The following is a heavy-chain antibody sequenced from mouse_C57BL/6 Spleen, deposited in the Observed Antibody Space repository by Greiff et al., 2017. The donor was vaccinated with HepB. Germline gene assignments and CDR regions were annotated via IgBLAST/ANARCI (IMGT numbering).Heavy chain of an antibody. CDR2: IYPRSGNT. V-gene: IGHV1-81*01. Sequence: QVQLQQSGAELARPGASVKLSCKASGYAFTSYGISWVKQRPGQGLEWIGEIYPRSGNTYYNEKFKGKATLTADKSSSTAYMELRSLTSEDSAVYFCARGGITVRFDYWGQGTTLTVSS. CDR3: ARGGITVRFDY. D-gene: IGHD1-1*01. CDR1: GYAFTSYG. J-gene: IGHJ2*01.